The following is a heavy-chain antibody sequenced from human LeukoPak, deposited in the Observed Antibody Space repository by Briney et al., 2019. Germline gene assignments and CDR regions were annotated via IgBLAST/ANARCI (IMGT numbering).Heavy chain of an antibody. V-gene: IGHV3-33*06. CDR2: IWYDGTHK. D-gene: IGHD5-24*01. CDR1: GFTFSSCG. CDR3: VKDRGDGYRGFDY. Sequence: GGSLRLSCAASGFTFSSCGFHWVRQAPGKGLEWVAVIWYDGTHKYYADSVKGRLTISRDNSKNTVYLQMNSLRAEDTAVYYSVKDRGDGYRGFDYWGQGTLVTVSS. J-gene: IGHJ4*02.